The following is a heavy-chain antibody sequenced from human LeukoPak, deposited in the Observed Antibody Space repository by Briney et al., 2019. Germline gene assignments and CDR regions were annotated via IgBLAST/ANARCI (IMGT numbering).Heavy chain of an antibody. V-gene: IGHV4-59*01. CDR3: ARDQGSSSLKGLGWFDP. D-gene: IGHD6-13*01. CDR1: GGSISSYY. Sequence: SETLSLTCTVSGGSISSYYWSWIRQPPGKGLEWIGYIYYSGSTNYNPSLKSRVTISVDTSKNQFSLKLSSVTAADTAVYYCARDQGSSSLKGLGWFDPWGQGTLVTVSS. J-gene: IGHJ5*02. CDR2: IYYSGST.